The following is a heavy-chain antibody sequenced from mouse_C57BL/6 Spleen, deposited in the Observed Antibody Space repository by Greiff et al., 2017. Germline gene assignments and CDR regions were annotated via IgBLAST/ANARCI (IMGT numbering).Heavy chain of an antibody. CDR1: GYTFTDYE. CDR2: IDPETGGT. V-gene: IGHV1-15*01. J-gene: IGHJ2*01. CDR3: TGETSYYFDY. Sequence: QVQLKQSGAELVRPGASVTLSCKASGYTFTDYEMHWVKQTPVHGLEWIGAIDPETGGTAYNQKFKGKAILTADKSSSTAYMELRSLTSEDSAVYYCTGETSYYFDYWGQGTTLTVSS.